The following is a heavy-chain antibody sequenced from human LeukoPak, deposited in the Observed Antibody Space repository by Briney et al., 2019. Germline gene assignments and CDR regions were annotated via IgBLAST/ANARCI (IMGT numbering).Heavy chain of an antibody. J-gene: IGHJ4*02. D-gene: IGHD3-3*01. CDR2: INSDGSST. Sequence: GGSLRLSCAASGFTFSSYWMHWVRQAPGKGLVWVSRINSDGSSTSYADSVKGRFTISRDNAKNTLYLQLNSLGTEDTAVYYCARDLANDAFYDFWSGPNWGQGTLVTVSS. V-gene: IGHV3-74*01. CDR1: GFTFSSYW. CDR3: ARDLANDAFYDFWSGPN.